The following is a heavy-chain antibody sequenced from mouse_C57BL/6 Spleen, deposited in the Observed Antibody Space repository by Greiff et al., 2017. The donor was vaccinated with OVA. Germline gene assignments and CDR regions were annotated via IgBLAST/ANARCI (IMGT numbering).Heavy chain of an antibody. J-gene: IGHJ2*01. CDR2: IDPSDSYT. Sequence: VQLQQSGAELVKPGASVKLSCKASGYTFTSYWMQWVKQRPGQGLEWIGEIDPSDSYTNYNQKFKGKATLTVDTSSSTAYMQLSSLTSEDSAVYYCARNSGYGYYFGDWGEGATLSVSS. V-gene: IGHV1-50*01. CDR3: ARNSGYGYYFGD. CDR1: GYTFTSYW. D-gene: IGHD3-2*02.